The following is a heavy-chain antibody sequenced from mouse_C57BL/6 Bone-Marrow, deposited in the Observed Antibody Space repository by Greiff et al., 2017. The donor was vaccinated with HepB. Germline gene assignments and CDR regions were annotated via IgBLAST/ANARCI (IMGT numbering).Heavy chain of an antibody. J-gene: IGHJ3*01. D-gene: IGHD2-4*01. CDR2: IDPSDSET. CDR1: GYTFTSYW. Sequence: QVQLQQPGAELVRPGSSVKLSCKASGYTFTSYWMHWVKQRPIQGLEWIGNIDPSDSETHYNQKFKDKATLTVDKSSSTAYMQLSSLTSEDSAVYYCARGDDYDAWFAYRGQGTLVTVSA. CDR3: ARGDDYDAWFAY. V-gene: IGHV1-52*01.